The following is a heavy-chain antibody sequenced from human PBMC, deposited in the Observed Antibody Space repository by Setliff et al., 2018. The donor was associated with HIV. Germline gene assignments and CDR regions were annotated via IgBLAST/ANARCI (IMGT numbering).Heavy chain of an antibody. J-gene: IGHJ6*03. D-gene: IGHD3-22*01. CDR3: ARGNYDTSDYYTNFYYYYMDV. CDR2: VYFSGST. V-gene: IGHV4-61*08. CDR1: GDSISSGGFY. Sequence: PSETLSLTCTVSGDSISSGGFYWSWVRKPPGKGLEWIGYVYFSGSTSYSPSLRGRVTMSVDPSKNQFSLKLNSVTAADTAIYYCARGNYDTSDYYTNFYYYYMDVWGKGTAVTVSS.